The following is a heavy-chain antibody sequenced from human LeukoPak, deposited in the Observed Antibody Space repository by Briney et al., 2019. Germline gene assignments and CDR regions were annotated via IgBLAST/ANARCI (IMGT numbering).Heavy chain of an antibody. D-gene: IGHD3-9*01. CDR3: ARLEEDYDILTGYYPRPDYGMDV. J-gene: IGHJ6*02. CDR2: ISSTSTTL. V-gene: IGHV3-48*01. Sequence: PGGSLRLSCAASGFTFSSSSMNWVRQAPGKGLEWVSYISSTSTTLYYADSVRGRFTISRDNAKNSLYLQMNSLRAEDTAVYYCARLEEDYDILTGYYPRPDYGMDVWGQGTTVTVSS. CDR1: GFTFSSSS.